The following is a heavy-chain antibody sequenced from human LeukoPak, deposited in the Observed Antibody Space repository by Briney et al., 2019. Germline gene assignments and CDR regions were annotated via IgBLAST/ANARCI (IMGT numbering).Heavy chain of an antibody. J-gene: IGHJ6*02. CDR1: GGSISSYY. CDR3: ATEGLRWSDYYYYGMDV. V-gene: IGHV4-59*01. Sequence: SETLSLTSTVSGGSISSYYWSWIRQPPGKGLEWIGYIYYSGSTNYNPSLKSRVTISVDTSKNQFSLKLSSVTAADTAVYYCATEGLRWSDYYYYGMDVWGQGTTVTVSS. CDR2: IYYSGST. D-gene: IGHD4-23*01.